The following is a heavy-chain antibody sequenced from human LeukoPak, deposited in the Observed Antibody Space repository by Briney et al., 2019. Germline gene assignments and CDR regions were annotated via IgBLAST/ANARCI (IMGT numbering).Heavy chain of an antibody. CDR3: VKRDRGTFDY. Sequence: PGGPLRLSCAASGFTFSTYAMAWVRQAPGKGLEWVSAIGARGDTSDYADSVKGRFTISRDNSKNTLYLQMNTLRVEDTAIYYCVKRDRGTFDYWGQGTLVTVSS. CDR2: IGARGDTS. J-gene: IGHJ4*02. V-gene: IGHV3-23*01. D-gene: IGHD1-1*01. CDR1: GFTFSTYA.